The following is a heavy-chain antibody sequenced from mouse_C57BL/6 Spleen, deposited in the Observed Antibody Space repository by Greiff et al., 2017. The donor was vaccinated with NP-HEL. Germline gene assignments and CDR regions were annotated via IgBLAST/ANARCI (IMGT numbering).Heavy chain of an antibody. CDR3: ARDRLITTVVAHWYFDV. V-gene: IGHV5-4*01. J-gene: IGHJ1*03. CDR1: GFTFSSYA. Sequence: DVMLVESGGGLVKPGGSLKLSCAASGFTFSSYAMSWVRQTPEKRLEWVATISDGGSYTYYPDNVKGRFTISRDNAKNNLYLQMSHLKSEDTAMYYCARDRLITTVVAHWYFDVWGTGTTVTVSS. D-gene: IGHD1-1*01. CDR2: ISDGGSYT.